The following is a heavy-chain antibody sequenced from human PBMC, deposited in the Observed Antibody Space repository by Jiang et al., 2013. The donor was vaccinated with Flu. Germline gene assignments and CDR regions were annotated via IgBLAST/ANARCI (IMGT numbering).Heavy chain of an antibody. D-gene: IGHD6-19*01. V-gene: IGHV3-33*01. Sequence: PGESLRLSCAASGFRFSDYAIHWVRQAPGKGLDWVAFIWYDGSGKFYSGSVKGRFTISRDSSNNMVYLQMSNLRAEDTAVYYCARDKGTGWSHDYWGQGDLVTVSS. CDR1: GFRFSDYA. CDR2: IWYDGSGK. J-gene: IGHJ4*02. CDR3: ARDKGTGWSHDY.